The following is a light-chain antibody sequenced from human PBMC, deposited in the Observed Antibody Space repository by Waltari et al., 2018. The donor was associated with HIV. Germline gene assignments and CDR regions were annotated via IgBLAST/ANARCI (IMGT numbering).Light chain of an antibody. CDR3: SSYAGGKIGV. CDR1: SSDVGGYNY. CDR2: EVS. J-gene: IGLJ3*02. V-gene: IGLV2-8*01. Sequence: QSALTQPPSASGSPGPSVTISCTGTSSDVGGYNYVSWYQQHPGKAPKLMIYEVSKRPSGVPDRFSGSKSGNTASLTVSGLQAEDEADYYCSSYAGGKIGVFGGGTKLTVL.